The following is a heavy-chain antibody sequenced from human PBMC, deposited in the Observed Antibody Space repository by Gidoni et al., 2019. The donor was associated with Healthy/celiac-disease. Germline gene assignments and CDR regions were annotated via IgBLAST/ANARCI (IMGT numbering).Heavy chain of an antibody. J-gene: IGHJ6*02. D-gene: IGHD3-22*01. Sequence: EVQLVESGGGLVKPGGSLRLSCAASGFTFSSYSMNWVRQAPGKGLEWVSSISSSSSYIYYADSVKGRFTISRDNAKNSLYLQMNSLRAEDTAVYYCARDYYDSSGGYYYYYGMDVWGQGTTVTVSS. V-gene: IGHV3-21*01. CDR2: ISSSSSYI. CDR3: ARDYYDSSGGYYYYYGMDV. CDR1: GFTFSSYS.